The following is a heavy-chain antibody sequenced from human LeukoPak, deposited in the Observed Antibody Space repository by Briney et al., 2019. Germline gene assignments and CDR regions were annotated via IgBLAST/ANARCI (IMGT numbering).Heavy chain of an antibody. J-gene: IGHJ5*02. CDR1: GYSFTNYW. CDR2: MHPGESEI. V-gene: IGHV5-51*01. Sequence: GESLQISCKASGYSFTNYWIAWVRQKPGKGLEWMGIMHPGESEINYSPSFEGQVTISADTSISTAYLEWYSLEAPDSAIYYCAKTIASLGSGARYFDPWGQGTMITVSS. D-gene: IGHD5/OR15-5a*01. CDR3: AKTIASLGSGARYFDP.